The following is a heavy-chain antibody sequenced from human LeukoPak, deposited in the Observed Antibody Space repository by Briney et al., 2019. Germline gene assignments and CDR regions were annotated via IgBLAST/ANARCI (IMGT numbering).Heavy chain of an antibody. V-gene: IGHV6-1*01. CDR3: ARELRRIFDY. CDR2: TCYRSRWYS. J-gene: IGHJ4*02. CDR1: GDSVSSNSAA. Sequence: SQTLSLTCAISGDSVSSNSAAWNWIRQSPSRGLEWLGRTCYRSRWYSDYAVSLKSRITIIPDTSKNQFSLQLNSVILEDTAVYFCARELRRIFDYWDQGSLVTVS.